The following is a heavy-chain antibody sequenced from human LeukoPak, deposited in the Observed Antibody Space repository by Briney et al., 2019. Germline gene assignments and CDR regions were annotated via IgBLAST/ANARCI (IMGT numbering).Heavy chain of an antibody. V-gene: IGHV3-33*01. J-gene: IGHJ6*02. D-gene: IGHD2-2*01. CDR2: TWYDGSHR. CDR3: ARDTGHQLSRRNYYAMDV. Sequence: GGSLRLSCTTSGFIFSHYGMSWVRQAPGKGLEWVAITWYDGSHRYYADSVKGRFTISRDNSKNMLFLEMNSLRVEDTAVYYCARDTGHQLSRRNYYAMDVWGQGTTVTVSS. CDR1: GFIFSHYG.